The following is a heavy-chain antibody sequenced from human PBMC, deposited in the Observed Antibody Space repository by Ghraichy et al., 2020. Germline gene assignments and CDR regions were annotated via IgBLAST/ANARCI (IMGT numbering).Heavy chain of an antibody. J-gene: IGHJ6*02. Sequence: SQTLSLTCAISGDSVSSNSAAWNWIRQYPSRGLEWLGRTYYRSKWYNDYAVSVKSRISINPDTSKNQFSLQLNSVTPEDTAVYYCARDHNSPQTTVVTPGSYYYGMNVWGQATTFTVSS. CDR1: GDSVSSNSAA. CDR3: ARDHNSPQTTVVTPGSYYYGMNV. D-gene: IGHD4-23*01. V-gene: IGHV6-1*01. CDR2: TYYRSKWYN.